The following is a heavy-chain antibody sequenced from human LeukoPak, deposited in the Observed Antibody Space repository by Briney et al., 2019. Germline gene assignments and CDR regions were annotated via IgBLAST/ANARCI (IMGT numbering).Heavy chain of an antibody. D-gene: IGHD6-19*01. V-gene: IGHV5-51*01. CDR2: IYPGDSDT. J-gene: IGHJ4*02. CDR1: GYSFTSYW. CDR3: ARLPPGIAVAGTLDY. Sequence: GESLKISCKGSGYSFTSYWIGWVRQMPGKGLEWMGIIYPGDSDTRYSPSFQGQVTISADKSISTAYLQWSSLKASDTAMYYCARLPPGIAVAGTLDYWGQGTLVTVSS.